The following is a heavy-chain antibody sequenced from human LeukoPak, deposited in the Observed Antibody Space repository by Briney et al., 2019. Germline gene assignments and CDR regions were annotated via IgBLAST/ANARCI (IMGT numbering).Heavy chain of an antibody. CDR3: ARGISVDYVAQYYYGMDV. CDR2: IIPLLDIV. CDR1: GGTFSSYS. J-gene: IGHJ6*02. V-gene: IGHV1-69*04. Sequence: GASVKVSCKASGGTFSSYSITWVRQAPGQGLEWMGRIIPLLDIVNYAQKFQGRVTIMADKSTSTAYLELRSLRSEDTAVYYCARGISVDYVAQYYYGMDVWGQGTTVTVSS. D-gene: IGHD4-17*01.